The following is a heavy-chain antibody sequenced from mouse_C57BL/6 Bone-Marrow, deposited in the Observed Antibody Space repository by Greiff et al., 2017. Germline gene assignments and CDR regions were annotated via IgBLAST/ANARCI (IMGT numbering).Heavy chain of an antibody. V-gene: IGHV1-26*01. Sequence: EVQLQQSGPELVKPGASVKISCKASGYTFTDYYMNWVKQSHGKSLEWLGDINPNNGGTSYNQKFKGKATLTVDKTSSTAFLELRSLTSEDSAVYYCARYLLRSYAMDYWGQGTSVTVSS. CDR3: ARYLLRSYAMDY. CDR1: GYTFTDYY. J-gene: IGHJ4*01. CDR2: INPNNGGT. D-gene: IGHD1-1*01.